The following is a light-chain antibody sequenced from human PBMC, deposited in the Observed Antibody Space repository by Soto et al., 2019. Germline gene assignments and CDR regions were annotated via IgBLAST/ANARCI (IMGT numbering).Light chain of an antibody. Sequence: DIQLTQSPTFLSASLGYRVTITCRATQAISNYLPWYQQKQGKAPNILIHSASTRRGGVSSRFGGSGSGTEFTLTISSLQPEDLATYYCQQGNTYPLAFGGGTKVELK. J-gene: IGKJ4*01. CDR2: SAS. V-gene: IGKV1-9*01. CDR3: QQGNTYPLA. CDR1: QAISNY.